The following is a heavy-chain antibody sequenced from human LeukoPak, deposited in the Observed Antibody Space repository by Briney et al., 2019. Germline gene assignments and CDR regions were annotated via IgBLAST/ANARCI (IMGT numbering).Heavy chain of an antibody. V-gene: IGHV1-69*06. Sequence: ASVKVSCKASGGTFSSYATSWVRQAPGQGLEWMGGIIPIFGTANYAQKFQGRVTITADKSTSTAYMELSSLRSEDTAVYYCARTILAAAGTIFSGFDPWGQGTLVTVSS. J-gene: IGHJ5*02. D-gene: IGHD6-13*01. CDR3: ARTILAAAGTIFSGFDP. CDR1: GGTFSSYA. CDR2: IIPIFGTA.